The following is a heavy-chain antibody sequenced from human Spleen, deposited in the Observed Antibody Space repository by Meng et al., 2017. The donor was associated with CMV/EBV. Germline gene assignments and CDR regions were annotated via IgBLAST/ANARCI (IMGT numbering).Heavy chain of an antibody. CDR3: ARDGGSWYCSSTSCYPVYYYGMDV. Sequence: GESLKISCAASGFSFSSYEMHWVRQAPGKGLEWVSYINSHGGIIYYADSVKGRFAISRDNAQNSVYLQMNSLRAEDTAVYYCARDGGSWYCSSTSCYPVYYYGMDVWGQGTTVTVSS. CDR1: GFSFSSYE. D-gene: IGHD2-2*01. CDR2: INSHGGII. V-gene: IGHV3-48*03. J-gene: IGHJ6*02.